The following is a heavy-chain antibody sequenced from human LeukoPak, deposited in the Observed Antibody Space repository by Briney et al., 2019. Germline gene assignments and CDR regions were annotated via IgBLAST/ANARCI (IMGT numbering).Heavy chain of an antibody. Sequence: SETLSLTCTASGGSISSYYWSWIRQPAGKGLEWIGRIYTSGSTNYNPSLKSRVTMSVDTSKNQFSLKLSSVTAADTAVYYCARGGSGWAPLGYYYGMDVWGQGTTVTVSS. V-gene: IGHV4-4*07. CDR3: ARGGSGWAPLGYYYGMDV. CDR1: GGSISSYY. D-gene: IGHD6-19*01. J-gene: IGHJ6*02. CDR2: IYTSGST.